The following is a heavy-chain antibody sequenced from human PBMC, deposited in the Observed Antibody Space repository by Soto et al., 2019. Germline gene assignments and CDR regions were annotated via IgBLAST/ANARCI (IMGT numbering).Heavy chain of an antibody. V-gene: IGHV1-18*01. D-gene: IGHD4-4*01. CDR2: ISAYNGNT. CDR3: ARSTETIYYYGMDV. J-gene: IGHJ6*02. CDR1: GYTFTSYG. Sequence: ASVKVSCKASGYTFTSYGISWVRQAPGQGLEWMGWISAYNGNTNYAQKLQGRVTMTTDTSTSTAYMELRSLRSDDTAVYYCARSTETIYYYGMDVCAQGTTVTVSS.